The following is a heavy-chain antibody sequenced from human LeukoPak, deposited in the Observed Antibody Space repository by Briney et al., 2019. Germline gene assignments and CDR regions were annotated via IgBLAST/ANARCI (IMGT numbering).Heavy chain of an antibody. CDR3: ARGFVYCGRDCYQSERAFDI. CDR2: INPNGGGA. D-gene: IGHD2-21*01. Sequence: ASAKVSCKASGYTFTGHYMHWVRQAPGQGLEWMGWINPNGGGANYAQNFQDRITMTRDTSVSTAYMDLSSLRSDDTAVYYCARGFVYCGRDCYQSERAFDIWGQGTMVTVSS. CDR1: GYTFTGHY. J-gene: IGHJ3*02. V-gene: IGHV1-2*02.